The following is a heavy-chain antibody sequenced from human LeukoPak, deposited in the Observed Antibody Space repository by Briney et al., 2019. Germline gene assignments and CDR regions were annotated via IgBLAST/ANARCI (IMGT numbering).Heavy chain of an antibody. D-gene: IGHD6-6*01. CDR3: AKWKYSNSGIDDY. CDR1: GFTFSSYA. CDR2: ISYDGSNK. J-gene: IGHJ4*02. V-gene: IGHV3-30-3*02. Sequence: PGGSLGLSCAASGFTFSSYAMHWVRQAPGKGLEWVAVISYDGSNKYYADSVKGRFAISRDNSKNTLYLQMNSLRAEDTAVYYCAKWKYSNSGIDDYWGQGTLVTVSS.